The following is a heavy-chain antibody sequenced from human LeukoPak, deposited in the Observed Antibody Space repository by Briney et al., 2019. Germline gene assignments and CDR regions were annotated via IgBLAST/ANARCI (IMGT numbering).Heavy chain of an antibody. J-gene: IGHJ4*02. CDR3: ARGGRPRYYYGSGSIYYFDY. Sequence: PSQTLSLTCTVSGGSISSGDYYWSWIRQPPGKGLEWIGYIYYSGSTNYNPSLKSRVTISVDTSKNQFSLKLSSVTAADTAVYYCARGGRPRYYYGSGSIYYFDYWGQGTLVTVSS. CDR1: GGSISSGDYY. D-gene: IGHD3-10*01. CDR2: IYYSGST. V-gene: IGHV4-30-4*01.